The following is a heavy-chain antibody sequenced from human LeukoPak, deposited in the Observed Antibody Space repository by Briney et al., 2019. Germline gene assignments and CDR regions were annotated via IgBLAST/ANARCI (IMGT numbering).Heavy chain of an antibody. CDR1: GFTFSSYA. V-gene: IGHV3-23*01. J-gene: IGHJ4*02. CDR3: ARDGSAYYNENTGFRGEFDS. Sequence: GGSLRLSCAASGFTFSSYAMSWVRQAPGKGLEWVSAISGSGGSTYYADSVEGRFTISRDNAKNSVYLQMNSLRAEDAAVYYCARDGSAYYNENTGFRGEFDSWGQGALVIVSS. D-gene: IGHD3-22*01. CDR2: ISGSGGST.